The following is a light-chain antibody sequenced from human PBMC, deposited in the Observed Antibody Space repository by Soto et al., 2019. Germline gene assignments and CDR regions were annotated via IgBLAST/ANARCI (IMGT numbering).Light chain of an antibody. CDR1: SSDVGGYNY. V-gene: IGLV2-11*01. Sequence: QSVLTQPRSVSGSPGQSVTISCTGASSDVGGYNYVSWYQQHPGKAPKLMIYDVSKRPSGVPDRFSGSKSGNTASLTISGLQTEDEGDYYCGSYAGRYTYVFLTGTKLTVL. J-gene: IGLJ1*01. CDR2: DVS. CDR3: GSYAGRYTYV.